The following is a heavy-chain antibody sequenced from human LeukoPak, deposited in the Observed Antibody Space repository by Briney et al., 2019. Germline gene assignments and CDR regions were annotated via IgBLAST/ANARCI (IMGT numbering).Heavy chain of an antibody. CDR2: IKGDGSTA. V-gene: IGHV3-74*01. D-gene: IGHD3-16*02. CDR1: GFTFSTSS. CDR3: SSLGAPPPYRDY. J-gene: IGHJ4*02. Sequence: GGCLRLSCAASGFTFSTSSMHWVRLAPGKGLVWVSFIKGDGSTATLADSVKGRVTISRDNAKNTLYLQMNSLRAEDTAVYYCSSLGAPPPYRDYWGQGTLVTVS.